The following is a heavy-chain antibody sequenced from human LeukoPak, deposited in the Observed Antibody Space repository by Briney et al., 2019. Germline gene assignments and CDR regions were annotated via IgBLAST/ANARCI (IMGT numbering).Heavy chain of an antibody. CDR3: ARVGYGSGSSFDY. D-gene: IGHD3-10*01. CDR2: ISSSSSYI. J-gene: IGHJ4*02. CDR1: GFTFSSYS. Sequence: PGGSLRLSCAASGFTFSSYSMNWVRQAPGKGLEWVSSISSSSSYIYYADSVKGRFTISRDNAKNSLYLQMNSLRAEDTAVYYCARVGYGSGSSFDYWGQGTLVTVSS. V-gene: IGHV3-21*01.